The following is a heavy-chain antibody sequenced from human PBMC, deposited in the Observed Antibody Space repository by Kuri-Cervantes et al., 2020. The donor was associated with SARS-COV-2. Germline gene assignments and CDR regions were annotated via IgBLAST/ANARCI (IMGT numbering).Heavy chain of an antibody. D-gene: IGHD2-21*01. Sequence: GGSLRLSCAASGFIFGNIAMSWVRLAPGKRLEWVSIIYDDDTTDYADSVKGRFTISRDNSKNTLYLQMNSLRAEDPAIYYCAKDLASAKLWVIAILSFHYWGQGTLVTVSS. CDR3: AKDLASAKLWVIAILSFHY. J-gene: IGHJ4*02. CDR2: IYDDDTT. CDR1: GFIFGNIA. V-gene: IGHV3-23*03.